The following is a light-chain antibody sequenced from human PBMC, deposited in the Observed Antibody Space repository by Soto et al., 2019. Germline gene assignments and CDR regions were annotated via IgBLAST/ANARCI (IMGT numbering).Light chain of an antibody. V-gene: IGLV9-49*01. CDR2: VGTGGIVG. J-gene: IGLJ7*01. CDR3: GADHGSGSNFVYV. Sequence: QSVLTQPPSASASQGASVTLTCTLSSGYSNYKVDWYQQRPGKGPRFVMRVGTGGIVGSKGDGIPDRFSVLGSGLNRYLTIKNIQEEDESDYHCGADHGSGSNFVYVFGGGTQLTVL. CDR1: SGYSNYK.